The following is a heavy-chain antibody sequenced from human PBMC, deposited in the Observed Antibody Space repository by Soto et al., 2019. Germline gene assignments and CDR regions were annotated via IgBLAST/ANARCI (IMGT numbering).Heavy chain of an antibody. CDR1: GGSFSGYY. V-gene: IGHV4-34*01. Sequence: QVQLQQWGAGLLKPSETLSLTCAVYGGSFSGYYWNWIRQPPGKGLEWIWEINHSGSTNYNPSLKSRVTLSVDTSKNQFSLKLSSVTAANRAVYDCARGWGRIFDYWGQGTLVTGSS. J-gene: IGHJ4*02. CDR2: INHSGST. D-gene: IGHD7-27*01. CDR3: ARGWGRIFDY.